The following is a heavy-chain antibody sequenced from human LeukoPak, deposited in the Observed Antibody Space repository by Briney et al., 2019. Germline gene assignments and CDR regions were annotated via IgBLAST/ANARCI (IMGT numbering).Heavy chain of an antibody. CDR2: INPSGGST. J-gene: IGHJ6*02. CDR1: GYTFTSYY. D-gene: IGHD3-22*01. Sequence: ASVKVSCKASGYTFTSYYMHWVRQAPGQVLEWMGIINPSGGSTSYAQKFQGRVTMTRDTSTSTVYMELSSLRSEDTAVYYCARVRWLGWRLDYYYYGMDVWGQGTTVTVSS. V-gene: IGHV1-46*01. CDR3: ARVRWLGWRLDYYYYGMDV.